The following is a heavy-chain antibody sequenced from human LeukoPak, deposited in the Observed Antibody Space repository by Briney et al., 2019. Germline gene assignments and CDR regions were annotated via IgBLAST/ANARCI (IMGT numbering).Heavy chain of an antibody. CDR1: GFIARSYW. V-gene: IGHV3-7*01. CDR2: INQDGGER. D-gene: IGHD2-2*01. CDR3: ARVRSAGCPDY. Sequence: GGSLRLSRAGSGFIARSYWMSWVRQSPDKGLEWVASINQDGGERYYVDSVRGRFTVSRDNAKNSVFLQMSSLRAGDTAVYYCARVRSAGCPDYWGQGTLVTVSS. J-gene: IGHJ4*02.